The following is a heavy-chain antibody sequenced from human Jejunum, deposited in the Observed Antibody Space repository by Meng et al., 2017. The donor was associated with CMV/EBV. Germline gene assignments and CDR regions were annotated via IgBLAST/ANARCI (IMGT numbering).Heavy chain of an antibody. D-gene: IGHD3-16*02. Sequence: GRFTISRDNSKNTLYLQLSSLRAEDAAVYYCAKDYYIWGSHHDGFPLDYWGQGTLVTVASGESGSVWEVLPGVLAYLSHCDNWFDPWGQGTLVTVSS. CDR3: AKDYYIWGSHHDGFPLDYWGQGTLVTVASGESGSVWEVLPGVLAYLSHCDNWFDP. V-gene: IGHV3-23*01. J-gene: IGHJ5*02.